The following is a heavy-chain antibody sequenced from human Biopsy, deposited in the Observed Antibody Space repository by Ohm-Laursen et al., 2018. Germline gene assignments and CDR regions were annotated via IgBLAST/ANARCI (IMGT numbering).Heavy chain of an antibody. J-gene: IGHJ2*01. CDR2: ISHTGST. V-gene: IGHV4-31*03. D-gene: IGHD3-9*01. CDR3: VREPKTGTAEAWYFDL. Sequence: TLSLTCSVSAGSINSANYFWAWIRQHPGKGLEWIGYISHTGSTHSNPSLKSRITISIDTSENHFYLKLRSVTATDTAVYYCVREPKTGTAEAWYFDLWGRGTLVTVSS. CDR1: AGSINSANYF.